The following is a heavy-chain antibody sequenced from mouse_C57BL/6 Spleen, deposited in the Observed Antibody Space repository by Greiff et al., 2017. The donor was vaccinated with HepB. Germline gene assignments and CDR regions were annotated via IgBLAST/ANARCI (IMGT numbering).Heavy chain of an antibody. CDR1: GYTFTDYN. J-gene: IGHJ3*01. Sequence: VQLKESGPELVKPGASVKIPCKASGYTFTDYNMDWVKQSHGKSLEWIGDINPNNGGTIYNQKFKGKATFTVDKSSSTAYMELRSLTSEDTAVYYCARKTDYDQAWFAYWGQGTLVTVSA. D-gene: IGHD2-4*01. V-gene: IGHV1-18*01. CDR2: INPNNGGT. CDR3: ARKTDYDQAWFAY.